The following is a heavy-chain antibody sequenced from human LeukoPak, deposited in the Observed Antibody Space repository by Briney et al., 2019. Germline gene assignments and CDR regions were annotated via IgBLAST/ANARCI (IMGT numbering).Heavy chain of an antibody. CDR1: EFTVISYH. V-gene: IGHV3-15*01. Sequence: PGGSLRLSCAASEFTVISYHLSWVRQAPGKGLEWVGRLKSKSAGETADYAAPVEGRLTISRDDSRDTLYLQMNSLKTEDTAVYFCAKDRDGSHRGMDVWGQGTTVTVSS. CDR2: LKSKSAGETA. CDR3: AKDRDGSHRGMDV. D-gene: IGHD5-24*01. J-gene: IGHJ6*02.